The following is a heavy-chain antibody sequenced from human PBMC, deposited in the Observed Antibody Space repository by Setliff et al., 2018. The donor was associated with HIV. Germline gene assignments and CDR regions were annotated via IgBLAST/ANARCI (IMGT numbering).Heavy chain of an antibody. CDR2: IYSSGNT. Sequence: PSETLSLTCTVSGGSINNNQWSWIRQPPGKGLEWIGYIYSSGNTNYNPSIKSRVIISVDTSKNQFSLKLTSVTAADTGTYYCARDSEPMSGTWYDYWGQGTLVTVSS. V-gene: IGHV4-59*12. J-gene: IGHJ4*02. D-gene: IGHD1-1*01. CDR3: ARDSEPMSGTWYDY. CDR1: GGSINNNQ.